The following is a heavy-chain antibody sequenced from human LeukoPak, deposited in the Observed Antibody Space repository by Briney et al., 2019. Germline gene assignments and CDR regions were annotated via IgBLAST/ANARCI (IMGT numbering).Heavy chain of an antibody. V-gene: IGHV4-38-2*02. J-gene: IGHJ4*02. Sequence: PSETLSLTCTVSGYSISSGYYWGWVRPPPGKGLEWIGIIYHSGSTYYNPSLKSRVTISVDTSKNQFSLKLRSVTAADTAVYYCARSYSSGWYYFDYWGQGTLVTVSS. CDR2: IYHSGST. CDR1: GYSISSGYY. D-gene: IGHD6-19*01. CDR3: ARSYSSGWYYFDY.